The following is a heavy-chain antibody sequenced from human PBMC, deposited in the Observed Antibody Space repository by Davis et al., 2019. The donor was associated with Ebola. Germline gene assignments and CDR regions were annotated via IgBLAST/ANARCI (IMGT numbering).Heavy chain of an antibody. Sequence: AASVTVSCKASGYTFTSYDINWVRQATGQGLEWMGWMNPNSGNTGYAQKFQGRVTMTRDTSTSTVYMELSSLRSEDTAVYYCARGENVAAAGDYWGQGTLVTVSS. CDR2: MNPNSGNT. V-gene: IGHV1-8*01. CDR3: ARGENVAAAGDY. J-gene: IGHJ4*02. CDR1: GYTFTSYD. D-gene: IGHD6-13*01.